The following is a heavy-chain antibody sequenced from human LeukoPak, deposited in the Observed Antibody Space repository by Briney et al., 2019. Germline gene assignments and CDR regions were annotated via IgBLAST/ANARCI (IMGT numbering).Heavy chain of an antibody. Sequence: QPGRSLRLSCAASGFTFSNYAFHWVRQAPGKGLEWVALTSYDGSNKYYADTVKGRFTISRDNSKNTLYLQMNSLRAEDTAVYYCAKDEGNGYNLFFDYWGQGTLVTVSS. J-gene: IGHJ4*02. CDR2: TSYDGSNK. V-gene: IGHV3-30*04. CDR3: AKDEGNGYNLFFDY. D-gene: IGHD5-24*01. CDR1: GFTFSNYA.